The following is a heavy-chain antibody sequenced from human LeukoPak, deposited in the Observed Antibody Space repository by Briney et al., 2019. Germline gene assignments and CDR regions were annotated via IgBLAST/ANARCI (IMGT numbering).Heavy chain of an antibody. CDR2: TYYRSKWYN. Sequence: SQTLSLTCAISGDSVSSNSAAWNWIRQSPSRGLEWLGRTYYRSKWYNDYAVSVKSRITINPDTSKNQFSLQLNSVTPEDTAVYYCARVRYDSSGYSRYRAFDYWGQGTLVTVSS. J-gene: IGHJ4*02. D-gene: IGHD3-22*01. V-gene: IGHV6-1*01. CDR3: ARVRYDSSGYSRYRAFDY. CDR1: GDSVSSNSAA.